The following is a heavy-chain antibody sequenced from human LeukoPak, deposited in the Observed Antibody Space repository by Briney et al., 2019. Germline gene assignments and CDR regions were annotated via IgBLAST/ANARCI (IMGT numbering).Heavy chain of an antibody. D-gene: IGHD2-21*02. V-gene: IGHV1-69*04. CDR3: AREAYCGGDCYSNFQH. CDR1: GGTFSSYA. Sequence: GASVKVSCKASGGTFSSYAISWVRQAPGQGLEWMGRIIPILGIANYAQKFQGRVTITADKSTSTAYMELSSLRPEDTAVYYCAREAYCGGDCYSNFQHWGQGTLVTVSS. J-gene: IGHJ1*01. CDR2: IIPILGIA.